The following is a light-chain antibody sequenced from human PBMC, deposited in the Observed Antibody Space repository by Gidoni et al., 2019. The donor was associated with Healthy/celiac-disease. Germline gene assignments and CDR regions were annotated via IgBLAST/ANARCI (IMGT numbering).Light chain of an antibody. CDR3: QSYDSSLPV. CDR2: GNS. Sequence: QSVLTQPPSVAGAPGQRVTISCTGSSSNIGAGYDVHWYQQLPGTAPNLLIYGNSNRPSGVPDRFSGSKSGTSASLAIPGLQAEDEADYSCQSYDSSLPVFGGWTKLTVL. J-gene: IGLJ3*02. CDR1: SSNIGAGYD. V-gene: IGLV1-40*01.